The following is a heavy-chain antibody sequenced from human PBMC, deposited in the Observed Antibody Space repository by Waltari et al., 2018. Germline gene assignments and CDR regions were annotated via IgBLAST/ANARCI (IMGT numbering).Heavy chain of an antibody. CDR2: IIPIFGTA. CDR3: ARVGEVATITYFDY. D-gene: IGHD5-12*01. CDR1: GFTFSSYS. J-gene: IGHJ4*02. Sequence: VQLVESGGGLVKPGGSLRLSCAASGFTFSSYSMNWVRQAPGKGLEWMGGIIPIFGTANYAQKFQGRVTITADKSTSTAYMELSSLRSEDTAVYYCARVGEVATITYFDYWGQGTLVTVSS. V-gene: IGHV1-69*06.